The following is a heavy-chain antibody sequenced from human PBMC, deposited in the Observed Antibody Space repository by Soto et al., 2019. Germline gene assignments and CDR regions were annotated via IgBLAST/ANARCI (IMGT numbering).Heavy chain of an antibody. CDR1: GFTFSDYA. Sequence: LRLSCAASGFTFSDYAMNWVRQAPGKGLEWVSAISGSGGSTYYADSVKGRFTISRDNSKNTLFLQMNSLRVEDTAVYYCANGRFLEWLPRRGMDVWGQGTTVTVSS. V-gene: IGHV3-23*01. CDR3: ANGRFLEWLPRRGMDV. D-gene: IGHD3-3*01. CDR2: ISGSGGST. J-gene: IGHJ6*02.